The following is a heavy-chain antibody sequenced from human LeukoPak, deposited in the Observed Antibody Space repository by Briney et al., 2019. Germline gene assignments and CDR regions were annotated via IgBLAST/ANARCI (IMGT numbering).Heavy chain of an antibody. CDR2: INAGNGNT. CDR3: ARVLGATMPFDY. CDR1: GYTFTSYA. Sequence: ASVKVSCKASGYTFTSYAMHWVRQAPGQRLEWMGWINAGNGNTKYSQKFQGRVTITRDTSASTAYMELSSLRSEDTAVYYCARVLGATMPFDYWGQGTLVTVSS. D-gene: IGHD1-26*01. J-gene: IGHJ4*02. V-gene: IGHV1-3*01.